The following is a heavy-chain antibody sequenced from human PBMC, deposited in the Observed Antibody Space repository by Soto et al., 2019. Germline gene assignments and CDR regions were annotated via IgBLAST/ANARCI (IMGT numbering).Heavy chain of an antibody. CDR2: IKGDGSEK. J-gene: IGHJ6*02. Sequence: GGSLRLSCEASGFTFSYFWMIWVRQAPGKGLEWVANIKGDGSEKRYVDSVRGRFTISRDNAKNSVYLQMNSLRADDTALYYCGRDEVRNGGGVWGQGIKVTVSS. CDR3: GRDEVRNGGGV. CDR1: GFTFSYFW. V-gene: IGHV3-7*01.